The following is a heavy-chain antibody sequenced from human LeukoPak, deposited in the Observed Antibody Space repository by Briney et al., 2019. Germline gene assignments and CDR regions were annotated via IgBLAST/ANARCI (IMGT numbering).Heavy chain of an antibody. CDR1: GFIFSSYE. CDR2: ISSSGSNI. CDR3: ARPQDHGGNVENFNI. J-gene: IGHJ3*02. Sequence: GGSLRLSCAASGFIFSSYEINWVRQAPGKGLEGVSYISSSGSNIYYAASVKGRFTISRDNAKNSLSLQMNSLRAEDTAVYYCARPQDHGGNVENFNIWGQGTMVTVSS. D-gene: IGHD4-23*01. V-gene: IGHV3-48*03.